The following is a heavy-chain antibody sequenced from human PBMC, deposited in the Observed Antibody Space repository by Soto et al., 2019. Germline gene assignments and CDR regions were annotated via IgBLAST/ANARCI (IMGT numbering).Heavy chain of an antibody. Sequence: QVQLVQSGAEVKKPGSSVKVSCKASGGTFSSYAISWVRQAPGQGLEWMGGIIPIFGTANYAQTFQGRVTITADESTRTAYMELSSLRSEDTAVYYCARESFALNRGYSYGPKYYFDYWGQGTLVTVSS. CDR2: IIPIFGTA. V-gene: IGHV1-69*01. CDR3: ARESFALNRGYSYGPKYYFDY. D-gene: IGHD5-18*01. J-gene: IGHJ4*02. CDR1: GGTFSSYA.